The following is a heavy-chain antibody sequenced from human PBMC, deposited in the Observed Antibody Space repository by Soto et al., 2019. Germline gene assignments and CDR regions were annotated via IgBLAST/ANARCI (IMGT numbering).Heavy chain of an antibody. Sequence: QVQLIQSEAAVMKPGSSVMVSCTASGGIFGSHGFCLLRQAPGQPLEWVVGSIPIFTTHTYTGKLQARVRIAADESVNTVFLDLSGLTSDDTAVYYCVIDRRISYSDPHDEFVASDYEVWGQGPMVTVSS. V-gene: IGHV1-69*01. CDR3: VIDRRISYSDPHDEFVASDYEV. CDR1: GGIFGSHG. D-gene: IGHD3-22*01. J-gene: IGHJ3*01. CDR2: SIPIFTTH.